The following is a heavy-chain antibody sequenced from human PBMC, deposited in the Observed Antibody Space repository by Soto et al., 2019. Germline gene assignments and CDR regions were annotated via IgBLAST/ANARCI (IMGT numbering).Heavy chain of an antibody. J-gene: IGHJ4*02. CDR2: FDPEDGET. CDR3: ARVVLRYFDWLLEGRYDY. D-gene: IGHD3-9*01. CDR1: GYTLTELS. V-gene: IGHV1-24*01. Sequence: ASVKVSCKVSGYTLTELSMHWVRQAPGKGLEWMGGFDPEDGETIYAQKLQGRVTMTTDTSTSTAYMELRSLRSDDTAVYYCARVVLRYFDWLLEGRYDYWGQGTLVTVSS.